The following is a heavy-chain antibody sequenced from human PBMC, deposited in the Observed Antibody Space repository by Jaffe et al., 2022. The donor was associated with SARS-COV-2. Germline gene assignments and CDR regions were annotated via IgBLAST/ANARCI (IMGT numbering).Heavy chain of an antibody. CDR1: GYTLTSFG. Sequence: QVQLVQSGSEVKKPGASVKVSCKASGYTLTSFGISWVRQATGQGLEWMGWMNPNGGHTGYAQNFQGRLILTGNTSISTAFMELSSLRSEDTAVYYCATSISPYGGSMDVWGKGTTVTVSS. J-gene: IGHJ6*03. CDR3: ATSISPYGGSMDV. D-gene: IGHD1-26*01. V-gene: IGHV1-8*01. CDR2: MNPNGGHT.